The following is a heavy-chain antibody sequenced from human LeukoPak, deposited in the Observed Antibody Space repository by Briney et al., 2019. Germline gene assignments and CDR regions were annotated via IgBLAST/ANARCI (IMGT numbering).Heavy chain of an antibody. J-gene: IGHJ6*02. D-gene: IGHD3-10*01. CDR1: GFTFNNYR. Sequence: GGSLRLSCAASGFTFNNYRMHWVRQAPGKGLEWVAVIWYDGSNKYYADSVKGRFTISRDNSKSTLYLQMNSLRDEDTAVYYCARDTRSLGSGTYYLLYYGMDVRGQGTTVTVSS. CDR2: IWYDGSNK. V-gene: IGHV3-33*01. CDR3: ARDTRSLGSGTYYLLYYGMDV.